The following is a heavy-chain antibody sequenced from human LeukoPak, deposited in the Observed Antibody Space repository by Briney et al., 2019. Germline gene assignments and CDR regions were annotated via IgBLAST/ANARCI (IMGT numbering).Heavy chain of an antibody. Sequence: SVKVSCKASGGTFSSYAISWVRQAPGQGLEWMGGIIPIFGTANYAQKFQGRVTITADESTSTAYMELSSLRSEDTAVYYCARAKWQLVRGRGVPYYFDYWGQGTLVTVSS. CDR3: ARAKWQLVRGRGVPYYFDY. CDR2: IIPIFGTA. V-gene: IGHV1-69*13. J-gene: IGHJ4*02. D-gene: IGHD6-6*01. CDR1: GGTFSSYA.